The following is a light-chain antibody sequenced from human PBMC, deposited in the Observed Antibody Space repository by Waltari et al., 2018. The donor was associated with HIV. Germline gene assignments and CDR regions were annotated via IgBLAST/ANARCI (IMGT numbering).Light chain of an antibody. V-gene: IGLV2-14*01. CDR1: DSDFGFYNF. Sequence: SALTQPASVSGFPGQSITISCTGADSDFGFYNFVSWYQHHPGKVPKVILYEVDRRASGVSDRFSGSKSGNTASLTISGLQTEDEADYYCASYTANHTVMFGGGTKVTVL. CDR3: ASYTANHTVM. J-gene: IGLJ3*02. CDR2: EVD.